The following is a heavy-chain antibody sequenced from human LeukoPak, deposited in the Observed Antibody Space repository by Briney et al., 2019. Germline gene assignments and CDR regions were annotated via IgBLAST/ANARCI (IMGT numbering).Heavy chain of an antibody. D-gene: IGHD3-9*01. V-gene: IGHV4-34*01. CDR2: ISHTEGT. Sequence: SETLSLTCGVFGVSINDYYGSWIRQSPGKGLEWMGEISHTEGTRYNPSLESRVTMSVGTSENQLSLKLIFVTAADTAVYYCARIRCGHSGSVCYNHWGLGTLVTVSS. CDR1: GVSINDYY. J-gene: IGHJ4*02. CDR3: ARIRCGHSGSVCYNH.